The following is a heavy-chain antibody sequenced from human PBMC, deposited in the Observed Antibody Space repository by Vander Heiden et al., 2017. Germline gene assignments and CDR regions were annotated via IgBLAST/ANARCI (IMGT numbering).Heavy chain of an antibody. CDR1: GFNFDDSA. V-gene: IGHV3-9*01. Sequence: EVQLVESGGGLVQPGRSLTPSCAASGFNFDDSALHWVRQGPGKGLEWVSGISWNSGSRGYADSVKGRFTISRDNAKNSLYLQMNSLRAEDTALYYCAKDLYYDILTASYGMDVWGQGTTVTVSS. CDR3: AKDLYYDILTASYGMDV. D-gene: IGHD3-9*01. J-gene: IGHJ6*02. CDR2: ISWNSGSR.